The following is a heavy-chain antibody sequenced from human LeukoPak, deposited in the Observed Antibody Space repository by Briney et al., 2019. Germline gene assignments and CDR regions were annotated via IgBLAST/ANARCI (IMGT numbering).Heavy chain of an antibody. V-gene: IGHV3-23*01. J-gene: IGHJ4*02. Sequence: GGSLRLSCAASGFTFSSYAMSWVRQAPGMGLEWVSGVGGGGQRTHYADSVKGRFTISRDNSKNTLYLQMNSLRAEDTAIYYCAKDRGYYVDTGTINFWGQRTLVTVSS. CDR3: AKDRGYYVDTGTINF. D-gene: IGHD3-22*01. CDR2: VGGGGQRT. CDR1: GFTFSSYA.